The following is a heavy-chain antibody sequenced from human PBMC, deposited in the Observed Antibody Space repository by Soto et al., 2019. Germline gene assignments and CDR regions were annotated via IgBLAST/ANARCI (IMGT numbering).Heavy chain of an antibody. CDR2: MNPNSGNT. V-gene: IGHV1-8*01. CDR3: ARTQQLVFYYYYMDV. D-gene: IGHD6-6*01. J-gene: IGHJ6*03. CDR1: GYTFTSYD. Sequence: ASVKVSCKASGYTFTSYDINWVRQATGQGLEWMGWMNPNSGNTGYAQKFQGRVTMTRNTSISTAYMELSSLRSEDTAVYYCARTQQLVFYYYYMDVWGKGTTVTVSS.